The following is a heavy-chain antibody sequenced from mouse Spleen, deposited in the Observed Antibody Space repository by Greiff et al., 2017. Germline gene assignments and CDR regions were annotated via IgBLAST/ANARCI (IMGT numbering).Heavy chain of an antibody. V-gene: IGHV1-82*01. D-gene: IGHD1-1*01. CDR1: GYAFSSSW. Sequence: VQLQQSGPELVKPGASVKISCKASGYAFSSSWMNWVKQRPGKGLEWIGRIYPGDGDTNYNGKFKGKATLTADKSSSTAYMQLSSLTSEDSAVYFCARGGGYYGSSYDYAMDYWGQGTSVTVSS. CDR3: ARGGGYYGSSYDYAMDY. CDR2: IYPGDGDT. J-gene: IGHJ4*01.